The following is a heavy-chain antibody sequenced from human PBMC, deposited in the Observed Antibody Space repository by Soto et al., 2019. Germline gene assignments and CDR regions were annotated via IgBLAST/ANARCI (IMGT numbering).Heavy chain of an antibody. CDR2: ISGYDGRT. J-gene: IGHJ6*02. CDR3: ATEADAPYYYYGMDV. V-gene: IGHV1-18*01. Sequence: QVHLVQSGAEVKKPGASVKVSCKTSGYTFTRYGISWVRQAPGQGLEWMGWISGYDGRTNFAQKVQDSVTMTTDTSTSTDYMELRSLSSDHTAVYYCATEADAPYYYYGMDVWGQGTTVTVSS. D-gene: IGHD3-16*01. CDR1: GYTFTRYG.